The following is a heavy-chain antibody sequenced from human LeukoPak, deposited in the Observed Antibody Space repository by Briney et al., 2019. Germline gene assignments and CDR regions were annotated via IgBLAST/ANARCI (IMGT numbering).Heavy chain of an antibody. J-gene: IGHJ6*03. CDR2: ISSSGRTI. CDR1: GITFSNYS. D-gene: IGHD5-18*01. CDR3: TRGSGYSYGYRPPFYYYMDV. Sequence: GESLRLSCAPSGITFSNYSMNWVRQAPGQGLEWGSYISSSGRTIYYADSVTGRFTISRDNAQNSLYLQMNSLRAEDTAVYYCTRGSGYSYGYRPPFYYYMDVWGKGTTVTVSS. V-gene: IGHV3-48*01.